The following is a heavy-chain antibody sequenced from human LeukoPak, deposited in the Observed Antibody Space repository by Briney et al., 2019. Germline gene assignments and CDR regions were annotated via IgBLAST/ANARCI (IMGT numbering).Heavy chain of an antibody. J-gene: IGHJ4*02. Sequence: SVKVSCKASGYTFSSYDIYWVRQATGQGLEWMAGIIPIFGTANYAQKFQGRVTITADESTSTAYMELSSLRSEDTAVYYCARDHSYGYGNYFDYWGQGTLVTVSS. V-gene: IGHV1-69*13. CDR2: IIPIFGTA. CDR3: ARDHSYGYGNYFDY. CDR1: GYTFSSYD. D-gene: IGHD5-18*01.